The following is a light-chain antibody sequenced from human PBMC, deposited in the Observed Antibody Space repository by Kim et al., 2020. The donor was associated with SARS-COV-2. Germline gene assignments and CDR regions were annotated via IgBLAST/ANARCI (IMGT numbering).Light chain of an antibody. J-gene: IGLJ2*01. CDR2: QDS. CDR1: KLGDKY. CDR3: QAWDSSTEV. V-gene: IGLV3-1*01. Sequence: VSPGQQASITCSGDKLGDKYACWYQQKPGQSPVLVIYQDSKRPSGIPERFSGSNSGNTATLTISGTQAMDEADYYCQAWDSSTEVFGGGTQLTVL.